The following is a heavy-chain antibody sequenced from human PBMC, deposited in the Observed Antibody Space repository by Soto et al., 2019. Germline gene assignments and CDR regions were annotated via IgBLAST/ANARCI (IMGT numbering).Heavy chain of an antibody. CDR2: IYYSGST. CDR1: GGSISSYY. V-gene: IGHV4-59*01. J-gene: IGHJ5*02. Sequence: SETLSLTCTVSGGSISSYYWSWIRQPPGKGLEWIGYIYYSGSTNYNPSLKSRVTISVDTSKNQFSLKLSSVTAADTAVYYCARSSGYDPKFDPWGQGTLVTVSS. D-gene: IGHD5-12*01. CDR3: ARSSGYDPKFDP.